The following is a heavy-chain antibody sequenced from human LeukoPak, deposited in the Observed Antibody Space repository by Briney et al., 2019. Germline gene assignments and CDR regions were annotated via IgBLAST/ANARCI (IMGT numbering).Heavy chain of an antibody. CDR3: EKISASGGSYRAAFDI. J-gene: IGHJ3*02. Sequence: GGSLRLSCAASGFTYSSYGMHWVRQAPGKGLEWVAFIRYDGSNKYYADSVKGRFTISRDNSKNTLYLQVNSLRAEDTAVYYCEKISASGGSYRAAFDIWGQGTMVTVSS. CDR2: IRYDGSNK. CDR1: GFTYSSYG. D-gene: IGHD1-26*01. V-gene: IGHV3-30*02.